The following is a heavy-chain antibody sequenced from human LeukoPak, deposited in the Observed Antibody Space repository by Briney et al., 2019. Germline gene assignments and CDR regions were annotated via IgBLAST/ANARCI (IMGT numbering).Heavy chain of an antibody. D-gene: IGHD2-15*01. Sequence: HGESLKISCKGSGYSFTSYWMGWVRQMPGKGLEWMGIIYPGDSDTRYSPSFQGQVTISADKSISTAYLQWSSLKASDTAMYYCARRDCSGGSCYLLDWFDPWGQGTLVTVSS. V-gene: IGHV5-51*01. CDR1: GYSFTSYW. CDR2: IYPGDSDT. J-gene: IGHJ5*02. CDR3: ARRDCSGGSCYLLDWFDP.